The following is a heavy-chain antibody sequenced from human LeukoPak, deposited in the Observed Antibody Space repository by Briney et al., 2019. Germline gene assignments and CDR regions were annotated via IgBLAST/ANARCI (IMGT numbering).Heavy chain of an antibody. CDR3: ASIPAGDY. CDR2: ISVSGGST. J-gene: IGHJ4*02. D-gene: IGHD3-3*02. V-gene: IGHV3-23*01. CDR1: GFTFSNYA. Sequence: GGSLRLSCAASGFTFSNYAMNWVRQAPGKGLEWVSTISVSGGSTFYADSVKGRFTISRDNSKNTLYLQMNSLRAEDTAVYYCASIPAGDYWGQGTLVTVSS.